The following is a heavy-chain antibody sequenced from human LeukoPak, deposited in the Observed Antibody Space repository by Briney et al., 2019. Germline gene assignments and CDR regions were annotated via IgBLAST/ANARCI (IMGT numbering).Heavy chain of an antibody. V-gene: IGHV3-33*01. D-gene: IGHD4-17*01. CDR1: GFTFSTYA. CDR2: IWSDSTNK. J-gene: IGHJ4*02. CDR3: ARDRLTTVTTFHSDY. Sequence: GRSLRLSCAASGFTFSTYAMHWVRQAPGKGLEWVAVIWSDSTNKYYADSVRGRFTISRDNSKSTLYLQMSSLRAEDTAMYYCARDRLTTVTTFHSDYWGQGTLVTVSS.